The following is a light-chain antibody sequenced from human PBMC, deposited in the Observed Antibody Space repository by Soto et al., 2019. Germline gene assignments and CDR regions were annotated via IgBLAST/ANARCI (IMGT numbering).Light chain of an antibody. J-gene: IGLJ2*01. V-gene: IGLV2-14*01. CDR2: DVS. Sequence: QSALTQPASVSGSPGQSITISCTGTSSDVGGYNYVSWYQQHPVKVPKLMIYDVSNRPSGVSNRFSGSKSGNTASLTISGLQAEDEADYYCSSYTSSSTLVVFGGGTKVTVL. CDR1: SSDVGGYNY. CDR3: SSYTSSSTLVV.